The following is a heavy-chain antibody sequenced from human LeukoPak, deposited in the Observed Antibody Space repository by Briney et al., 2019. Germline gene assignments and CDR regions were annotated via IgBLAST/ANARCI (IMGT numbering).Heavy chain of an antibody. CDR3: AKDMHTGYCSSTSCYMDYYYYGMDV. V-gene: IGHV3-9*01. D-gene: IGHD2-2*02. CDR2: ISWNSGSI. J-gene: IGHJ6*02. CDR1: GFTFDDYA. Sequence: PGGSLRLSCAASGFTFDDYAMHWVRQAPGKGLEWVSGISWNSGSIGYADSVKGRFTISRDNAKNSLYLQMNSLRAEDTALYYCAKDMHTGYCSSTSCYMDYYYYGMDVWGQGTTVTVSS.